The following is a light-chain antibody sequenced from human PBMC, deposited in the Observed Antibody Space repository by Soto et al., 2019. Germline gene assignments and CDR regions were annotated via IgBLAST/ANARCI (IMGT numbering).Light chain of an antibody. CDR1: QSVSTY. CDR2: DAS. Sequence: EIVLRQSPGTLSLSPGERATLSFRAIQSVSTYLAWYQQRPGQAPRLLIYDASYRATDIPPRFSGSGSGTDFTLTISSLEPEDFAVYYCQQRRSWPPTITFGQGTRLEIK. J-gene: IGKJ5*01. V-gene: IGKV3-11*01. CDR3: QQRRSWPPTIT.